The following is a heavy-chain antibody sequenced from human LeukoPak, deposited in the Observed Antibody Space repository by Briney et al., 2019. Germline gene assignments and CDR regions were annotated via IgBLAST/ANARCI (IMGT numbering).Heavy chain of an antibody. CDR1: GFTFTTYW. Sequence: GGSLRLSCAASGFTFTTYWMSWVRQAPGKGLEWVANINQDGSEKYFVDSVKGRFTISRDNSKNTLYLQMNSLRAEDTAVYYCAKGTCSGGSCLMGYWGQGTLVTVSS. CDR3: AKGTCSGGSCLMGY. J-gene: IGHJ4*02. D-gene: IGHD2-15*01. CDR2: INQDGSEK. V-gene: IGHV3-7*03.